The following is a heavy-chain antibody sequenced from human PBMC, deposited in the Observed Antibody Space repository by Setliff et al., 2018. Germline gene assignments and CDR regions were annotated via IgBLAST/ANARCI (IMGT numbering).Heavy chain of an antibody. J-gene: IGHJ6*03. CDR2: IYTSGST. CDR1: AGSLSDYY. CDR3: ARGGGQIHYDFWSGYFSDPQPNYYYYYMDV. D-gene: IGHD3-3*01. Sequence: SETLSLTCGGYAGSLSDYYWSWIRQPAGKGLEWIGRIYTSGSTNYNPSLKSRVTISVDTSKNQFSLKLSSVTAADTAVYYCARGGGQIHYDFWSGYFSDPQPNYYYYYMDVWGKGTTVTVSS. V-gene: IGHV4-59*10.